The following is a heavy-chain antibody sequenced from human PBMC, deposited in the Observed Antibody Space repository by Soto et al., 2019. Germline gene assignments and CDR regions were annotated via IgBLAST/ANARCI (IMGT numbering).Heavy chain of an antibody. CDR2: MNPNSGNT. J-gene: IGHJ5*02. Sequence: GASVKVSCKASGYTFTSYDINWVRQATGQGLEWMGWMNPNSGNTGYAQKFQGRVTMTRNTSISTAYMELSSLRSEDTAVYYCARGRWVYYGSGILVPQKTFDPWGQGTLVTVSS. CDR1: GYTFTSYD. D-gene: IGHD3-10*01. V-gene: IGHV1-8*01. CDR3: ARGRWVYYGSGILVPQKTFDP.